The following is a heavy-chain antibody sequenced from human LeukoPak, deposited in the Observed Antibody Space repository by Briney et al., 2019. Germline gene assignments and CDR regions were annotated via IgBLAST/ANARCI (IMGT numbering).Heavy chain of an antibody. D-gene: IGHD4-11*01. CDR3: GRYSSWANWFDP. V-gene: IGHV1-69*04. Sequence: GASVKVSCKASGGTFSSYAISWVRQAPGQGLEWMGRIVPMLDLISYAQNFQGRVTITADKYTNTAYMELSSLTFDDTAVYYCGRYSSWANWFDPWGQGTLVTVSS. CDR2: IVPMLDLI. J-gene: IGHJ5*02. CDR1: GGTFSSYA.